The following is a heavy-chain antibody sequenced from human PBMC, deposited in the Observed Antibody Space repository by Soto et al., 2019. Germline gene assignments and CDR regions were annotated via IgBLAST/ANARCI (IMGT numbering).Heavy chain of an antibody. CDR2: IYHSGST. V-gene: IGHV4-4*02. CDR1: GGSISSSNW. D-gene: IGHD5-18*01. J-gene: IGHJ4*02. CDR3: ARTDVDTAIDY. Sequence: SETLSLTCAVSGGSISSSNWWSWVRQPPGKGLEWIGEIYHSGSTNYNPSLKSRVTISLDKSKNQFSLKLSSVTAADTAVYYCARTDVDTAIDYWGQGTLVTVSS.